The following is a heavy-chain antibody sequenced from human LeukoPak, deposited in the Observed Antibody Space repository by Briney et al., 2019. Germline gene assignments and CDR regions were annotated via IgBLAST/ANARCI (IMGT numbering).Heavy chain of an antibody. CDR3: VRDGVPAPEEFDY. V-gene: IGHV1-18*01. CDR1: GYTFTSYG. J-gene: IGHJ4*02. CDR2: ISAYNGNT. Sequence: ASVKVSCKASGYTFTSYGISWVRQAPGQGLEWMGWISAYNGNTNYAQKFQGRLTMTSDTSISTAYMQLNSLRSDDTAIYYCVRDGVPAPEEFDYWGQGTLVTVSS. D-gene: IGHD2-2*01.